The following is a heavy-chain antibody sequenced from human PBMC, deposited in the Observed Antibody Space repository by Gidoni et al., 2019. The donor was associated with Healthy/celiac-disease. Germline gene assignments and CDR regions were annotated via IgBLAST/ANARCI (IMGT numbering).Heavy chain of an antibody. CDR2: INHSGST. J-gene: IGHJ4*02. CDR1: GGSFSGYY. V-gene: IGHV4-34*01. Sequence: QVQLQQWGAGLLKPSETLSLTCAVYGGSFSGYYWSWIRQPPGKGLEWIGEINHSGSTNYNPSLKSRVTISVDTSKNQFSLKLSSVTAADTAVYYCARGWRWLHPGPYFDYWGQGTLVTVSS. CDR3: ARGWRWLHPGPYFDY. D-gene: IGHD5-12*01.